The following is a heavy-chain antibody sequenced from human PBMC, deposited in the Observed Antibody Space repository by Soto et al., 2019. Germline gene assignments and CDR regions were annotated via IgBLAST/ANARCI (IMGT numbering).Heavy chain of an antibody. CDR2: IYPSGTT. CDR3: ARDDYGSAGMDV. V-gene: IGHV4-4*07. J-gene: IGHJ6*02. Sequence: SETLSLTCIVSGGSISSSYWSWIRQPAGKGLEWIGRIYPSGTTNYNPSLKSRPTMSVDTSKNQFSLRLRSVTAADTAVYFCARDDYGSAGMDVWGQGTTVTVSS. D-gene: IGHD3-10*01. CDR1: GGSISSSY.